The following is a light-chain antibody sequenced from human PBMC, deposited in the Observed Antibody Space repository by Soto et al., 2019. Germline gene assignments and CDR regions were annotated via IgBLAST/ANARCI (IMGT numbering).Light chain of an antibody. CDR3: QQYFEWPPMT. V-gene: IGKV3-20*01. CDR2: GTS. Sequence: EIVLTQSPGTLSLSPGDRATLSCRASQSLSSTYLAWYQQKPGQAPRLLIYGTSSRATGIPDRFSGSGSGTDFTLTISSLRSEDSAIYYCQQYFEWPPMTFGQGTKVEI. J-gene: IGKJ1*01. CDR1: QSLSSTY.